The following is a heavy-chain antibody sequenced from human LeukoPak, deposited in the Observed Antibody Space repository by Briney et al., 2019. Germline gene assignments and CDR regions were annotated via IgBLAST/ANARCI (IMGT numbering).Heavy chain of an antibody. Sequence: DSVKVSCKASGYTFTSYDINWVRQATGQGLEWMGWMNPNSANTGYAQKLQLQVTLTRNNSINTAYMVLSRLRSVDTAVYYGARGPYDSSGYRFAAWGQGTLVTVSS. CDR1: GYTFTSYD. D-gene: IGHD3-22*01. J-gene: IGHJ4*02. CDR2: MNPNSANT. CDR3: ARGPYDSSGYRFAA. V-gene: IGHV1-8*01.